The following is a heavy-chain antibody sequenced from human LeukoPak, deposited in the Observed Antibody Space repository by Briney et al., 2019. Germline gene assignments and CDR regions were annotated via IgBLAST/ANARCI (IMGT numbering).Heavy chain of an antibody. Sequence: KPLGTLSLTCAVSGAFITNSHWWSWARQPPGKGLEWIGEIYHSGTTNYNPSLQSRVTMSVDKSKNQFSLKLSSVTAADTAVYYCATYFYGEYGSYYFDYWGQGTLVTVSS. D-gene: IGHD4-17*01. CDR3: ATYFYGEYGSYYFDY. V-gene: IGHV4-4*02. CDR1: GAFITNSHW. CDR2: IYHSGTT. J-gene: IGHJ4*02.